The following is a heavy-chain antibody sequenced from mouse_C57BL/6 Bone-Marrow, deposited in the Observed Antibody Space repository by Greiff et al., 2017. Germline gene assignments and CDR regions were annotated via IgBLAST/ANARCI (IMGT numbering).Heavy chain of an antibody. CDR3: ARRGYSNYYAMDY. CDR1: GFTFSDYG. CDR2: ISRGSSSI. Sequence: EVKLVESGGGLVNPGGSLKLSCAASGFTFSDYGMHWVRQAPEKGLGWVAYISRGSSSIYYADTVKGRFTISRDNSKNTLFLQMTSLRSEDTAMYYCARRGYSNYYAMDYWGQGTSVTVSS. D-gene: IGHD2-5*01. J-gene: IGHJ4*01. V-gene: IGHV5-17*01.